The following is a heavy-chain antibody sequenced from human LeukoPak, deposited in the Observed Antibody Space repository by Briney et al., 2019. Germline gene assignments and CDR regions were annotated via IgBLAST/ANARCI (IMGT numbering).Heavy chain of an antibody. J-gene: IGHJ4*02. CDR2: INHSGTT. D-gene: IGHD3-22*01. CDR3: ARAYYYDSTGYFEDEY. Sequence: ASETLSLTCAVYGGSLSGYNWFWIRQPPGKGLEWIGKINHSGTTNYNPSLKSQFTLSIDKSENRFSVKLASVTAAASALYFFARAYYYDSTGYFEDEYWGQGTLVAVSS. V-gene: IGHV4-34*01. CDR1: GGSLSGYN.